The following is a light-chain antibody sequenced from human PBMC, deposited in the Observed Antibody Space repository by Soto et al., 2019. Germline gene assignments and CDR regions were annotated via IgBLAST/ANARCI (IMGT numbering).Light chain of an antibody. Sequence: EIVLTQSPATLSLSPGERATLSCRASQSVGKYLAWYQQRPGQAPRLLMFDVSYRATGTPARFSGSGSGTAFTLTIRSLEPEDFAVYYCQQRTIWQISFGGGTRVEIK. V-gene: IGKV3-11*01. CDR1: QSVGKY. CDR3: QQRTIWQIS. CDR2: DVS. J-gene: IGKJ4*01.